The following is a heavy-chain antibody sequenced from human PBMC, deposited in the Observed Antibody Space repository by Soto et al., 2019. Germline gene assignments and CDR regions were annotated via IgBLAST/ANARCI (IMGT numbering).Heavy chain of an antibody. V-gene: IGHV4-34*01. CDR2: INHSGST. CDR1: GGSFSGHY. J-gene: IGHJ5*02. Sequence: PSETLSLTCAVYGGSFSGHYWSWIRQPPGKGLEWIGEINHSGSTNYNPSLKSRVTISVDTSKNQFSLKLSSVTAADTAVYYCARVLYSSSWVNWFDPWGQGTLVTVS. D-gene: IGHD6-13*01. CDR3: ARVLYSSSWVNWFDP.